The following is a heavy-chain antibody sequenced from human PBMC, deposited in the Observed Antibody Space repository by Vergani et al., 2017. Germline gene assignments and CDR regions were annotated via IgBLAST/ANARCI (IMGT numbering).Heavy chain of an antibody. V-gene: IGHV1-46*01. J-gene: IGHJ4*02. CDR2: INPSGGST. CDR3: ARXLVTQDYDILTGYYIGYYFDY. D-gene: IGHD3-9*01. Sequence: QVQLVQSGAEVKKPGASVKVSCKASGYTFTSYYMHWVRQAPGQGLEWMGIINPSGGSTSYAQKFRGRVTMTRDTSTSTVYMELSSLRSEDTAVYYCARXLVTQDYDILTGYYIGYYFDYWGQGTLVTVSS. CDR1: GYTFTSYY.